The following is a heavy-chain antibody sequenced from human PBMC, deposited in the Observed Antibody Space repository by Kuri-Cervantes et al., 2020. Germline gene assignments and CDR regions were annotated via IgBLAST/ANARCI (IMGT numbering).Heavy chain of an antibody. CDR2: IDAAGDT. D-gene: IGHD2-21*02. CDR1: GFTFSSYD. Sequence: LSLTCAASGFTFSSYDMHWVRQATGKGLEWVSSIDAAGDTYYPGSVKGRFTISRENAKNTLYLQMNSLRAEDTAVYYCARRKLAYCGGDCYHYYYYGMDVWGQGTTVTVSS. CDR3: ARRKLAYCGGDCYHYYYYGMDV. V-gene: IGHV3-13*01. J-gene: IGHJ6*02.